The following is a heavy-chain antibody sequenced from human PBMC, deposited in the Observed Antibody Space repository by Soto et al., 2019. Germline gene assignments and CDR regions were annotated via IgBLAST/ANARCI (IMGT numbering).Heavy chain of an antibody. CDR2: IYYSGCT. V-gene: IGHV4-59*01. CDR3: ARVAWSGYYLNYFDY. Sequence: QVQLQESGPGLVKPSETLSLTCTVSGGSISSYYWSWIRQPPGKGLEWIGYIYYSGCTNYNPSLRSRVTISVDTSKNQFSLKLSSVTAADTAVYYCARVAWSGYYLNYFDYWGQGTLVTVSS. J-gene: IGHJ4*02. CDR1: GGSISSYY. D-gene: IGHD3-3*01.